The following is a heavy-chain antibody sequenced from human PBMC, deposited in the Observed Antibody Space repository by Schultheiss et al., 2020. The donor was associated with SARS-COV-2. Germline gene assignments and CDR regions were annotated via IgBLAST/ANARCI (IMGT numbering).Heavy chain of an antibody. CDR1: GGSISSGGYY. J-gene: IGHJ6*02. V-gene: IGHV4-31*03. CDR2: IYYSGST. D-gene: IGHD6-13*01. CDR3: ARIPTPEYSSSWYHYYYYGMDV. Sequence: SETLSLTCTVSGGSISSGGYYWSWIRQHPGKGLEWIGYIYYSGSTYYNPSLKSRVTISVDTSKNQFSLKLSSVTAEDTAVYYCARIPTPEYSSSWYHYYYYGMDVWGQGTTVTVAS.